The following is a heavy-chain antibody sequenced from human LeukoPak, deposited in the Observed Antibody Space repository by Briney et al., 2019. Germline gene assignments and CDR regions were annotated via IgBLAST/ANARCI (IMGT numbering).Heavy chain of an antibody. D-gene: IGHD6-19*01. J-gene: IGHJ4*02. CDR2: ISSDGSNN. V-gene: IGHV3-30-3*01. CDR3: ARDRYSSGWYGDFDC. Sequence: EGSLRLSCAASGFTFNSYAMHWVRQAPGKGLEWVAVISSDGSNNYYADSVKGRFTISRDNSKDTLYLQVNSLRAEDTAVYYCARDRYSSGWYGDFDCWGQGTLVTVSS. CDR1: GFTFNSYA.